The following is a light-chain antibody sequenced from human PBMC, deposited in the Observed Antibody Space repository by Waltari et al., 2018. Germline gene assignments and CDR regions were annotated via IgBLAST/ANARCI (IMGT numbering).Light chain of an antibody. CDR3: QQRRTCPSIT. V-gene: IGKV3-11*01. J-gene: IGKJ5*01. CDR1: QSINTN. CDR2: YAS. Sequence: EIVLTQSPATLSLSPGERGTLPCRASQSINTNFAWYQQKPGQAPRPLIYYASNRATGIPATFSGSGSGTDFTLTISSLEREDFAVYYCQQRRTCPSITFGQGTRLEFK.